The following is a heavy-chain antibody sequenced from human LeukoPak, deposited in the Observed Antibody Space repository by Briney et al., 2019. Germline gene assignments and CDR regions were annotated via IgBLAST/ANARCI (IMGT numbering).Heavy chain of an antibody. J-gene: IGHJ3*02. Sequence: TGGSLRLSCVASGFTFTNYWINWVRQAPGKGLEWVAVISYDGSNKYYADSVKGRFTISRDNSKNTLYLQMNSLRAEDTAVYYCARDYCSGGSCEGYDAFDIWGQGTMVTVSS. CDR3: ARDYCSGGSCEGYDAFDI. D-gene: IGHD2-15*01. V-gene: IGHV3-30-3*01. CDR2: ISYDGSNK. CDR1: GFTFTNYW.